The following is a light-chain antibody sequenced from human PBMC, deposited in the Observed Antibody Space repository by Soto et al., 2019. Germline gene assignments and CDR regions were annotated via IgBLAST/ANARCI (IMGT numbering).Light chain of an antibody. CDR2: DAS. CDR1: QIVRSTY. Sequence: VLTQSPGTLSLSPGESATLSCRASQIVRSTYLAWYQQKPGQAPRLLIYDASSRATDIPDRFSGSGSGTEFTLTISGLEPEDFAVYYCQHYGNSLWTF. J-gene: IGKJ1*01. CDR3: QHYGNSLWT. V-gene: IGKV3-20*01.